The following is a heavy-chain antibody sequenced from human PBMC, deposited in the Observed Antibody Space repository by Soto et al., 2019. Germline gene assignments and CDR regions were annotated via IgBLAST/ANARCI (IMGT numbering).Heavy chain of an antibody. CDR2: IWYDGSNK. J-gene: IGHJ6*04. Sequence: PGGSLRLSCAASGFTFSSYGMHWVRQAPGKGLEWVAFIWYDGSNKYYADSVKGRFTISRDNSKNTLYLQMNSLRAEDTAVYYCARLCYYVSSGPSGTDVCGKGNTVPV. D-gene: IGHD3-22*01. CDR3: ARLCYYVSSGPSGTDV. V-gene: IGHV3-33*01. CDR1: GFTFSSYG.